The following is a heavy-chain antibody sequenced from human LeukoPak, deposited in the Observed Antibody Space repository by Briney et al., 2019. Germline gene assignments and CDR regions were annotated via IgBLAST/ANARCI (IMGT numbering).Heavy chain of an antibody. CDR2: ISGSGGST. CDR3: AKGPGYYYDSSGYSYFDY. Sequence: GGSLRLSCAASGFTFSSYAMSWVRQAPGKGLEWVSAISGSGGSTYYADSVKGRFTISRDNSKNTLYLQMNSLRAEDTAVYYCAKGPGYYYDSSGYSYFDYWGQGTLVTVSS. CDR1: GFTFSSYA. J-gene: IGHJ4*02. V-gene: IGHV3-23*01. D-gene: IGHD3-22*01.